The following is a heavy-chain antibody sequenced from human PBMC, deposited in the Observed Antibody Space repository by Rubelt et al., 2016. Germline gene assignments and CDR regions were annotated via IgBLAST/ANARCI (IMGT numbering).Heavy chain of an antibody. D-gene: IGHD3-22*01. J-gene: IGHJ4*02. V-gene: IGHV4-59*01. CDR2: IYYSGST. CDR3: ARGPLVVIGSPFDY. Sequence: QVQLQESGPGLVKPSETLSLTCTVSGGSISSYYWSWIRQPPGKGLEWIGYIYYSGSTNYNPSLKSRVTISVDTSKNQFSLKLSSVTAADTAVYYCARGPLVVIGSPFDYWGQGTLVTVSS. CDR1: GGSISSYY.